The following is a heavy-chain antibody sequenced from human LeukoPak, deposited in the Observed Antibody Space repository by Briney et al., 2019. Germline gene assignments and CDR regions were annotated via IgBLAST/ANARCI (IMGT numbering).Heavy chain of an antibody. CDR3: ARQVDRYCSGGSCADY. J-gene: IGHJ4*02. D-gene: IGHD2-15*01. CDR1: GFTFSSYA. V-gene: IGHV3-23*01. Sequence: GGSLRLSCAASGFTFSSYAMSWVRQAPGKGLEWVSAISGSGGSTYYADSVKGRFTISRDNSKNTLYLQMNSLRAEDTAVYYCARQVDRYCSGGSCADYWGQGTLVTVSS. CDR2: ISGSGGST.